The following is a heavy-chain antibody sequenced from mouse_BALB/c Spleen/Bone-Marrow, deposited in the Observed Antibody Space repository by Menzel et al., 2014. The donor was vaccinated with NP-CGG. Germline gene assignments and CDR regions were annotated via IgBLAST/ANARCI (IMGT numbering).Heavy chain of an antibody. CDR2: IDPANGNT. J-gene: IGHJ4*01. V-gene: IGHV14-3*02. D-gene: IGHD1-1*02. CDR3: ARGGRCSYAMDF. Sequence: EVQLQQSGAELVKQGASLKLSCTASGFNIQDTYMHWVKQRPEQDLEWIGRIDPANGNTKYDPKFQGKATITADTSSNTASMQLSSLTSEVSTVYDCARGGRCSYAMDFWDQEGSVTASS. CDR1: GFNIQDTY.